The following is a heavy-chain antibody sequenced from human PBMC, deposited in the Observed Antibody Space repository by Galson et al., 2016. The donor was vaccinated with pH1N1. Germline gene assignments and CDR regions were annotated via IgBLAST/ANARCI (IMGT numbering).Heavy chain of an antibody. CDR2: IDWDDDK. J-gene: IGHJ4*02. CDR3: ARFNYGDYVSYFDY. V-gene: IGHV2-70*01. D-gene: IGHD4-17*01. Sequence: PALVKPTQTLTLTCTFSGFSLSTSGMCVSWIRQPPGKALEWLALIDWDDDKYYSTSLKTRLTISKDASKNQVVLTMTNMDPVDTATYYCARFNYGDYVSYFDYWGQGTLVTVSS. CDR1: GFSLSTSGMC.